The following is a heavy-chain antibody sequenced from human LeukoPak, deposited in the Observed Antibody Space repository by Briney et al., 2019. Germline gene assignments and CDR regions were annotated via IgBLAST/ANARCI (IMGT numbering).Heavy chain of an antibody. Sequence: GSSVKVSCKASGGTFSSYAISWVRQAPGQGLEWMGGIIPIFGTANYAQKFQGRVTITADESTSTAYMELSSLRSEDTAVYYCASHLRPAATQSYYYYYGMDVWGQGTTVTVSS. V-gene: IGHV1-69*01. D-gene: IGHD2-2*01. CDR2: IIPIFGTA. CDR1: GGTFSSYA. CDR3: ASHLRPAATQSYYYYYGMDV. J-gene: IGHJ6*02.